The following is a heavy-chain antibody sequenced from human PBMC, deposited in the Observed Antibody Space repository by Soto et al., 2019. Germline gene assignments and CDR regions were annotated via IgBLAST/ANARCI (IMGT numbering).Heavy chain of an antibody. CDR3: ARVCFPVPCRSNSCNNWFDP. CDR2: IYYSGST. J-gene: IGHJ5*02. Sequence: SETLSLTCTVSGGSISSGGYYWSWIRQHPGKGLEWIGYIYYSGSTYYNPSLKSRVTISVDTSKNQFSLKLSSVTAADTAVYYCARVCFPVPCRSNSCNNWFDPWGQGTLVTVSS. D-gene: IGHD2-2*01. CDR1: GGSISSGGYY. V-gene: IGHV4-31*03.